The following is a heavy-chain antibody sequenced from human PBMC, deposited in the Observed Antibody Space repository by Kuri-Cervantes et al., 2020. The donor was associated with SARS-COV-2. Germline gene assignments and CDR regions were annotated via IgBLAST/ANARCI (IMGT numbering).Heavy chain of an antibody. CDR2: IWYDGSNK. V-gene: IGHV3-33*08. D-gene: IGHD2-15*01. CDR1: GFTFSSYG. J-gene: IGHJ4*02. Sequence: GGSLRLSCAASGFTFSSYGMHWVRQAPGKGLEWVAVIWYDGSNKYYADSVKGQFTISRDNAKNSLYLQMNSLRAEDTAVYYCAREAFGYCSGGSCYSHYWGQGTLVTVSS. CDR3: AREAFGYCSGGSCYSHY.